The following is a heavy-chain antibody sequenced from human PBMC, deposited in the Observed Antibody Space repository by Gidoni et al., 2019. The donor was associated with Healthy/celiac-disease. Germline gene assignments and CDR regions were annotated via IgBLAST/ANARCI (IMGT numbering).Heavy chain of an antibody. Sequence: EVQLVESGGGLVQPGGSLRLSCAASGFTFSSYSMNWVRQAPGKGLEWVSYISSSSSTIDYADAVKGRFTISRDNAKNSLYYCARDKDQWRDTAVGYYFDYWGPGNPGHRLL. J-gene: IGHJ4*02. CDR3: FDY. CDR1: GFTFSSYS. V-gene: IGHV3-48*01. CDR2: ISSSSSTI.